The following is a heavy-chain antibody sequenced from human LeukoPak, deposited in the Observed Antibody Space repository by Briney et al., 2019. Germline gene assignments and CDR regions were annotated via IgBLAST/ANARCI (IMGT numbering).Heavy chain of an antibody. CDR1: GFTFSDHC. Sequence: GGSLRLSCAASGFTFSDHCMNWIRQVPGKGLEWVSYISQTGSFTTYADSVKGRFTISRDNAKNSLYLQMHSLRADDTAVYYCARDRWTPAVTAWLGLYYYYGMDVWGQGTTVTVSS. CDR3: ARDRWTPAVTAWLGLYYYYGMDV. V-gene: IGHV3-11*06. D-gene: IGHD2-21*02. J-gene: IGHJ6*02. CDR2: ISQTGSFT.